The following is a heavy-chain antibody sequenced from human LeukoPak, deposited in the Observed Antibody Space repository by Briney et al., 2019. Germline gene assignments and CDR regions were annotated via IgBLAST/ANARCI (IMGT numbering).Heavy chain of an antibody. CDR1: GFTFSSYT. Sequence: GGSLRLSCTASGFTFSSYTMNWVRQAPGKGLEWVASISSTSNHINYVDSVKGRFTVSRDNADFSLFLHMDSLRTEDSGIYYCARPSAVAGSPYYYAYMDVWGKGTTVTVSS. D-gene: IGHD6-19*01. V-gene: IGHV3-21*04. CDR3: ARPSAVAGSPYYYAYMDV. CDR2: ISSTSNHI. J-gene: IGHJ6*03.